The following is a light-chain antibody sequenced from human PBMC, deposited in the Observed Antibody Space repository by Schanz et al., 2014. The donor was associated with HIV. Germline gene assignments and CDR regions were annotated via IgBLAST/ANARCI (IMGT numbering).Light chain of an antibody. Sequence: EIVLTQSPGTLSLSPGDRATLSCRASQSVTSNYLAWYQQKPGQAPRIVIYGASNRATGIPHRFSGSGSGTEFTLTISSLQSEDFAVYYCQQYNNWPPITFGPGTKVDIK. J-gene: IGKJ3*01. CDR1: QSVTSN. V-gene: IGKV3D-15*01. CDR2: GAS. CDR3: QQYNNWPPIT.